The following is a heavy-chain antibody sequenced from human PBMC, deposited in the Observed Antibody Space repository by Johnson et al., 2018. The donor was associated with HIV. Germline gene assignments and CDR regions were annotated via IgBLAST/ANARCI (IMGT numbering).Heavy chain of an antibody. J-gene: IGHJ3*02. CDR3: ARDRGGAARDAFDI. Sequence: QVQLVESGGGLVQPGGSLRLSCEVSGFTFSSYWMSWVRQAPGRGLEWVAVIWYDGSNKYYADSVKGRFTISRDNSKNSLYLQMNSLRAEDTALYYCARDRGGAARDAFDIWGQGTMVTVSS. CDR2: IWYDGSNK. CDR1: GFTFSSYW. V-gene: IGHV3-33*08. D-gene: IGHD3-10*01.